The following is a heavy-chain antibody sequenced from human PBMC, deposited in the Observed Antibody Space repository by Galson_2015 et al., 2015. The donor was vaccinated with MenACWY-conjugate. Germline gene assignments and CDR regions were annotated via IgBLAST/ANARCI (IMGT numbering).Heavy chain of an antibody. CDR3: ATVMSSVDYRGPDGAFDI. CDR1: GGSFSTSA. Sequence: SVKVSCKASGGSFSTSAFSWLRQAPGHGLEWVGGIIPISATPIYAQRFQGRVTITADESTRTAYMEVSSLRSEDTAVYYCATVMSSVDYRGPDGAFDIWGQGTMVTVSS. V-gene: IGHV1-69*13. CDR2: IIPISATP. D-gene: IGHD3/OR15-3a*01. J-gene: IGHJ3*02.